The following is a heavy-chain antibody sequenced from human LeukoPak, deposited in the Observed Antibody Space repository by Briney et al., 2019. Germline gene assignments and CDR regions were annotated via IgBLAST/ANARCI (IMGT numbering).Heavy chain of an antibody. CDR2: ISSTGRTI. J-gene: IGHJ4*02. V-gene: IGHV3-48*03. CDR1: GFXLRSYE. Sequence: GGSLRLSCGASGFXLRSYEINWVRQAPGKGLEWVSYISSTGRTIYYADSVKGRFTISRDNAKNSLYLQMDSLRAEDTAVYYCARVRSGSLDYWGQGTLVTVS. D-gene: IGHD1-26*01. CDR3: ARVRSGSLDY.